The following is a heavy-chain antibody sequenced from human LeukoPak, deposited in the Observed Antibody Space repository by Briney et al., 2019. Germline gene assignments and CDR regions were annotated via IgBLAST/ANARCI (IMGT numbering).Heavy chain of an antibody. CDR2: IYPGDSDT. Sequence: GESLKISCKGSGYSFTSYWIGWVRQMPGKGLEWMGIIYPGDSDTRYSPSFQGQVTISADKSISTAYLQWSSLKAPDTAMYYCATDSSGYYYGHYFDYWGQGTLVTVSS. CDR3: ATDSSGYYYGHYFDY. D-gene: IGHD3-22*01. CDR1: GYSFTSYW. J-gene: IGHJ4*02. V-gene: IGHV5-51*01.